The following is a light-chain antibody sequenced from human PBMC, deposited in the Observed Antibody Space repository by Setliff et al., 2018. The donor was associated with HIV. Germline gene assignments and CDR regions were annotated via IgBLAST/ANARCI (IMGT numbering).Light chain of an antibody. CDR2: TNY. CDR1: NSNIGSNA. J-gene: IGLJ1*01. V-gene: IGLV1-44*01. CDR3: AAWDASLIRYV. Sequence: QSALTQPPSASGTPGQRVTISCSGTNSNIGSNAVNWYQQLPGTAPKLLIYTNYQRPSGVPDRFSGSKSGTSASLAISGLQSEDEADYYCAAWDASLIRYVFGTGTKVNVL.